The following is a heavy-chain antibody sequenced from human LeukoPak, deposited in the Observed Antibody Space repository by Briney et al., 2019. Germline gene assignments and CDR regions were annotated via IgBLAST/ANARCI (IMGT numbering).Heavy chain of an antibody. CDR2: IYPADSDT. J-gene: IGHJ4*02. D-gene: IGHD4-17*01. CDR1: GYSLTSYW. V-gene: IGHV5-51*01. Sequence: GESLKISCKASGYSLTSYWIGWVRQMPGKGLEWMGIIYPADSDTSYSPSFQGQVTISADESISTAYLQWSSLKASDTAMYYCARQGFYGDYYFDYWGQGTLVTVSS. CDR3: ARQGFYGDYYFDY.